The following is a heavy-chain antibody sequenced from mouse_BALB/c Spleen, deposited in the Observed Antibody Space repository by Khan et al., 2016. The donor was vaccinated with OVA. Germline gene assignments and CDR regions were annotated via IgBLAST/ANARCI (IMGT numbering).Heavy chain of an antibody. J-gene: IGHJ2*02. CDR3: ARIYGGDFDY. Sequence: QLEESGPGLVKPSQSLSLTCTVTGYSITSDYAWNWIRQFPGNKLEWMGFISYSGNTKYNPSLKSRISITRDTSSNPFFLQLNSVTIEDTATYYCARIYGGDFDYWGQGTSLTVSS. V-gene: IGHV3-2*02. CDR2: ISYSGNT. CDR1: GYSITSDYA. D-gene: IGHD1-1*01.